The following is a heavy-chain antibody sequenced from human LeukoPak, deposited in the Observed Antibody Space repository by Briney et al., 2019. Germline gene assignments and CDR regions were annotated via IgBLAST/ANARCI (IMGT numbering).Heavy chain of an antibody. CDR3: AKRGRDTNGCPYYFDY. J-gene: IGHJ4*02. V-gene: IGHV3-23*01. CDR1: GFTFSNYA. Sequence: PGGSLRLSCLASGFTFSNYAMSWVRQAPGKGLEWVSGITISGRTAYYADSVKGRFTISRDNFKNTLYLQMNSLRAEDTAVYYCAKRGRDTNGCPYYFDYWGQGTLVTVSS. D-gene: IGHD2-8*01. CDR2: ITISGRTA.